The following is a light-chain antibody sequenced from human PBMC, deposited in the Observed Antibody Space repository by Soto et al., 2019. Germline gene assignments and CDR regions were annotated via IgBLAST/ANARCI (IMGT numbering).Light chain of an antibody. Sequence: SYELTQPPSVSVSPGQTASITCSGDKLGDKYAYWYQQKPGQSPVVVIYQDSRRPSGIPERFSGSNSGNTATLTISGTQAMDEADYYCQAWDSSTVVFGGGTKVTVL. J-gene: IGLJ2*01. V-gene: IGLV3-1*01. CDR3: QAWDSSTVV. CDR2: QDS. CDR1: KLGDKY.